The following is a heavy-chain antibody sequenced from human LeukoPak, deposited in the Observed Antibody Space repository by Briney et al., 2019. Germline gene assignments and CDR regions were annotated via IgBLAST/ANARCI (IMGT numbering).Heavy chain of an antibody. Sequence: GGSLRLSCAASGFTFSSYWMHWVRQAPGKGLVWVSRTNSDGSSTNYADSVKGRYTISRDNAENTLYLQMNSLRAEDTAVYYCARVGSGWKPSDYWGQGTLVTVSS. CDR3: ARVGSGWKPSDY. CDR2: TNSDGSST. V-gene: IGHV3-74*01. D-gene: IGHD6-19*01. J-gene: IGHJ4*02. CDR1: GFTFSSYW.